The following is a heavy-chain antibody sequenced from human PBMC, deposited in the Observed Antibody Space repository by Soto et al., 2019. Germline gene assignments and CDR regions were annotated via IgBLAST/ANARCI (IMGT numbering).Heavy chain of an antibody. J-gene: IGHJ4*02. CDR3: APWFGAFDY. D-gene: IGHD3-10*01. V-gene: IGHV3-30*03. Sequence: QVQLVESGGGVVQPGRSLRLSCAASGFTFSSYGMHWVRQAPGKGLEWGAVISYDGSNKYYADSVKGRFTISRYNSKNTLYLQMNSLSAEDTAVYYCAPWFGAFDYWGQGTLVTVSS. CDR2: ISYDGSNK. CDR1: GFTFSSYG.